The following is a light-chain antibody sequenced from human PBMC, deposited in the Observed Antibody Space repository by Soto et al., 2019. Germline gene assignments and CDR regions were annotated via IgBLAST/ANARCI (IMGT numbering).Light chain of an antibody. CDR1: QSVSSSY. J-gene: IGKJ5*01. CDR3: QRYGSSPLIT. V-gene: IGKV3-20*01. Sequence: EIVLTQSPGTLSLSPGERATLSCRASQSVSSSYLAWYQQKPGQAPRLLIYGTSSRATGIPDRFSGSGSGTGFTLTISRLEPEDFAVYFCQRYGSSPLITFGQGTRLEI. CDR2: GTS.